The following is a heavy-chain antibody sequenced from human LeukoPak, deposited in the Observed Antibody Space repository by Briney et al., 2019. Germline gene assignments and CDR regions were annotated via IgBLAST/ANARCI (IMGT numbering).Heavy chain of an antibody. J-gene: IGHJ4*02. V-gene: IGHV4-61*02. D-gene: IGHD5-24*01. CDR3: ARADGYNAFDY. CDR2: IYTSGST. Sequence: SQTLSLTCTVSGGSISSGSYYWSWIRQPAGKGLEWIGCIYTSGSTNYNPSLKSRVTISVDTSKNQFSLKLSSVTAADTAVYYCARADGYNAFDYWGQGTLVTVSS. CDR1: GGSISSGSYY.